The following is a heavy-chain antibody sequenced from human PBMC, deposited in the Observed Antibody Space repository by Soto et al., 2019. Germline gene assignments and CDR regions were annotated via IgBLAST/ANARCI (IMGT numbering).Heavy chain of an antibody. CDR2: IWYDGSNK. J-gene: IGHJ3*02. V-gene: IGHV3-33*08. D-gene: IGHD3-9*01. Sequence: GSLRLSCAASGFTFSSYWMSWVRQAPGKGLEWVAVIWYDGSNKYYADSVKGRFTISRDDSKNTAYLQMNSLKPEDTAVYYCTTLRYFDWLPRGAFDIWGQGTMVTVS. CDR3: TTLRYFDWLPRGAFDI. CDR1: GFTFSSYW.